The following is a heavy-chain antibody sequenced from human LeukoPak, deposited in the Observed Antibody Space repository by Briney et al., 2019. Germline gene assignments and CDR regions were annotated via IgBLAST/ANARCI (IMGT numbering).Heavy chain of an antibody. CDR3: ARDLTPSGYSGFWFDP. J-gene: IGHJ5*02. Sequence: SGGSLRLSCAASGFTFSSYSMNWVRQAPGKGLEWVSYISSSSSTIYYADSVKGRFTISRDNAKNSLYLQMNSLRAEDTAVYYCARDLTPSGYSGFWFDPWGQGTLVTVSS. D-gene: IGHD3-3*01. V-gene: IGHV3-48*01. CDR2: ISSSSSTI. CDR1: GFTFSSYS.